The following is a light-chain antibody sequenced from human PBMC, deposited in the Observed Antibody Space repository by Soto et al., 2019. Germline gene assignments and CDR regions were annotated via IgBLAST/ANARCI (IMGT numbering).Light chain of an antibody. J-gene: IGLJ2*01. CDR3: PSFTSTSTPRV. V-gene: IGLV2-14*03. Sequence: QSALTQPASVSGSPGQSITISCTGASSVVGGYNYVSWYQHHPGKAPKLIISDVSNRPSGVSNRFSGSKSGNTASLTISGLQAEDEADYYCPSFTSTSTPRVFAGGTKLTVL. CDR2: DVS. CDR1: SSVVGGYNY.